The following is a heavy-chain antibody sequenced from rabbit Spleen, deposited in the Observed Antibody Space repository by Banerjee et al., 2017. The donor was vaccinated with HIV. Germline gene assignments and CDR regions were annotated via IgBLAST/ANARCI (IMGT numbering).Heavy chain of an antibody. CDR3: ARLANL. Sequence: QSLEESGGDLVKPGASLTLTCTASGLDFSSSYWICWVRQAPGKGLEWIACINTGSGSAYYASWAKGRFTISKTSSTTVSLQMTSLTAADTATYFCARLANLWGPGTLVTVS. J-gene: IGHJ6*01. CDR2: INTGSGSA. D-gene: IGHD5-1*01. V-gene: IGHV1S40*01. CDR1: GLDFSSSYW.